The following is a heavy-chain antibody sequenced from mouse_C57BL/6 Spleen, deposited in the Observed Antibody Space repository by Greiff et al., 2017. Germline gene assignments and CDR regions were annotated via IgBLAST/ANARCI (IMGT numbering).Heavy chain of an antibody. V-gene: IGHV5-16*01. J-gene: IGHJ2*01. CDR3: ARFSDYYGSSYFDY. CDR2: INYDGSST. D-gene: IGHD1-1*01. CDR1: GFTFSDYY. Sequence: EVQLVESEGGLVQPGSSMKLSCTASGFTFSDYYMAWVRQVPEKGLEWVANINYDGSSTYYLDSLKSRFIISRDNAKNILYLQMSSLKSEDTATYYYARFSDYYGSSYFDYWGQGTTLTVSS.